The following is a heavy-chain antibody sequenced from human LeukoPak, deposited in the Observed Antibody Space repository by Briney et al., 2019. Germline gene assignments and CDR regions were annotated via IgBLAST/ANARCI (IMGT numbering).Heavy chain of an antibody. CDR2: IGTAGDT. Sequence: GGSLRLSCAASGFTFSSYDMHWVRQATGKGLEWVSAIGTAGDTYYPGSVKGRFTISRENAKNSLYLQMNSLRAGDTAVYYCARGSPFTTVTNYRFDIWGQGTMVTVSS. CDR3: ARGSPFTTVTNYRFDI. V-gene: IGHV3-13*01. D-gene: IGHD4-17*01. CDR1: GFTFSSYD. J-gene: IGHJ3*02.